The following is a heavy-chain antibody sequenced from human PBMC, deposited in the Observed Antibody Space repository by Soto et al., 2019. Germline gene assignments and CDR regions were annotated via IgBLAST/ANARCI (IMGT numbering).Heavy chain of an antibody. CDR1: GFTLTRYG. J-gene: IGHJ5*02. CDR3: ARDVDGTSHYSRFDP. D-gene: IGHD3-9*01. CDR2: IWYDGSRK. V-gene: IGHV3-33*01. Sequence: GGSLRLSCAASGFTLTRYGIHWVRQAPGKGLEWVAVIWYDGSRKYYADSVKGRFTISRDTSRNTVYLQMDSLRAEDTAVYHCARDVDGTSHYSRFDPWGQGTLVTVSS.